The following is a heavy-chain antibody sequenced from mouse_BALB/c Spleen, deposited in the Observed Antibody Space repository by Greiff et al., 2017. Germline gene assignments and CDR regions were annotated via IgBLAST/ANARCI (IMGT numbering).Heavy chain of an antibody. CDR1: GFTFSSYA. V-gene: IGHV5-6-5*01. D-gene: IGHD1-1*01. J-gene: IGHJ3*01. CDR2: ISSGGST. CDR3: AREDYGSSFSFAY. Sequence: EVKVEESGGGLVKPGGSLKLSCAASGFTFSSYAMSWVRQTPEKRLEWVASISSGGSTYYPDSVKGRFTISRDNARNILYLQMSSLRSEDTAMYYCAREDYGSSFSFAYWGQGTLVTVSA.